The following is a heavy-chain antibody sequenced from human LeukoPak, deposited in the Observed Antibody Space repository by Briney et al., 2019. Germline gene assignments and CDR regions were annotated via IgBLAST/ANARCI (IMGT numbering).Heavy chain of an antibody. CDR3: ARGGGYYYYMDV. Sequence: SETLSLTCAVYGGSFSGYYWSWIRQPPGKGLEWIGEINHSGGTNYNPSLKSRVTISVDTSKNQFFLKLSSVTAADTAVYYCARGGGYYYYMDVWGKGTTVSVSS. D-gene: IGHD2-15*01. V-gene: IGHV4-34*01. J-gene: IGHJ6*03. CDR2: INHSGGT. CDR1: GGSFSGYY.